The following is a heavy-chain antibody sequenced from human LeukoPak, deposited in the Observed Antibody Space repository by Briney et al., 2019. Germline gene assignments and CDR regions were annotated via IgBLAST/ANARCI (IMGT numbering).Heavy chain of an antibody. CDR2: IKPDGSEK. Sequence: GGSLRLSCAASGFTFSSYWMSWVRQAPGKGLEWVANIKPDGSEKYYVDSVKGRFTISRDKAKNSVYLQMNSLRADDTAVYYCARESGYAVGDFWGQGTLVTVSS. D-gene: IGHD5-12*01. CDR1: GFTFSSYW. CDR3: ARESGYAVGDF. J-gene: IGHJ4*02. V-gene: IGHV3-7*03.